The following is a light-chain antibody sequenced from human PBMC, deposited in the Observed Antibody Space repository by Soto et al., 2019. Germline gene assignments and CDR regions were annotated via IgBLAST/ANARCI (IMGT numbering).Light chain of an antibody. CDR3: QQHKTYSRT. CDR2: KAS. V-gene: IGKV1-5*03. CDR1: KSISSW. J-gene: IGKJ1*01. Sequence: DIQMTQSPSTLSASVGDRVTITCRASKSISSWLAWYQQKPGKAPKLLIYKASSLKSGVPTRFSGGGSGTEFTLTISSLQPDDFATYYYQQHKTYSRTFGQGTNVEIK.